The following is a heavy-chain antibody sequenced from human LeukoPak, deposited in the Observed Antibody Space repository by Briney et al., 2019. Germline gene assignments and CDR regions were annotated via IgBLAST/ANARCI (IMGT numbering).Heavy chain of an antibody. CDR1: GFTFSSYA. J-gene: IGHJ4*02. D-gene: IGHD6-19*01. V-gene: IGHV3-30-3*01. Sequence: GGSLRLSCAASGFTFSSYAMPWVRQAPGKGLEWVAVISYAGSNKYYADSVQGRFTISRDNSKNTLYLQMNSLRAEDTALYYCARGSYSSGETFDYWGQGTLVTVSS. CDR2: ISYAGSNK. CDR3: ARGSYSSGETFDY.